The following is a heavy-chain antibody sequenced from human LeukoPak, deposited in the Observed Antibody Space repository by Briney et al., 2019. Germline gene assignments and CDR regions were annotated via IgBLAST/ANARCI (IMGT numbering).Heavy chain of an antibody. J-gene: IGHJ4*02. D-gene: IGHD5-24*01. CDR3: ARGEGARDGYNYEGPFYFDY. V-gene: IGHV4-34*01. CDR2: IXHSGST. CDR1: GXXFXDYY. Sequence: SEXXXXTXAXXGXXFXDYYXSWIRQPPGKGLEXXGKIXHSGSTNYSPSLKSRVTISIDTSKNQFSLKLNSMTAADTAVYYCARGEGARDGYNYEGPFYFDYWGQGTLVTVSS.